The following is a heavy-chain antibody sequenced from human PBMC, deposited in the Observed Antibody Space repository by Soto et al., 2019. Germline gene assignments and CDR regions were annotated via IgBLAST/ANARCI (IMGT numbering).Heavy chain of an antibody. CDR1: GYTFTSYD. D-gene: IGHD4-17*01. CDR3: ARGRVNYGDYAASLSDI. J-gene: IGHJ3*02. V-gene: IGHV1-8*01. CDR2: MNPNSGYT. Sequence: QVQLVQSGAEVKKPGASVKVSCKPSGYTFTSYDINWVRQATGQGLEWMGWMNPNSGYTGYAQKFQGRVTMTRNTPISTAYMELSSLRSEDTAVYYCARGRVNYGDYAASLSDIWGQGTMVTVSS.